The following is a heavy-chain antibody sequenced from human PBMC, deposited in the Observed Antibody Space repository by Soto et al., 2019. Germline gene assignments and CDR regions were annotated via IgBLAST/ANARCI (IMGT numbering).Heavy chain of an antibody. CDR3: RTQWLD. V-gene: IGHV3-15*01. CDR2: IKKQADGGTT. CDR1: GFTFSNAW. J-gene: IGHJ4*02. D-gene: IGHD6-19*01. Sequence: EVQLVESGGGLVKPGGSLRLSCAASGFTFSNAWMSWVRQAPGQGLEWVGLIKKQADGGTTEYAAPLKGRFTISRDDSENTLYLQMSSLQTEDTAVYYCRTQWLDWGQGTLVTVSS.